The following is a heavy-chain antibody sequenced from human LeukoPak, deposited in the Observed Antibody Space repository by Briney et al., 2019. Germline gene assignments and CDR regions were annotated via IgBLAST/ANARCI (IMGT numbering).Heavy chain of an antibody. Sequence: ASVKVSCKASGYTFTGYYMHWVRQAPGQGLEWMGWINPNSGGTNYAQKFQGRVTMTRDTSISTAYMELRSLRSDDTAVYYCARDTYSGSYDRVGFDPWGQGTLVTVSS. CDR1: GYTFTGYY. CDR2: INPNSGGT. CDR3: ARDTYSGSYDRVGFDP. J-gene: IGHJ5*02. V-gene: IGHV1-2*02. D-gene: IGHD1-26*01.